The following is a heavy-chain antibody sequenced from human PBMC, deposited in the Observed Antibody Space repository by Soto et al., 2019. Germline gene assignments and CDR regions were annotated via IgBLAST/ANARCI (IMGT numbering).Heavy chain of an antibody. D-gene: IGHD2-2*01. J-gene: IGHJ5*02. CDR2: VSSDGNNK. Sequence: QEHLVESGGGVVQAGTSLRLSCAASGFRFNNYGMHWVRQAPGKGLEWVAFVSSDGNNKYYADSVKGRFTISRDNSKSTMFLQVDSLSVDDTAIYHCAKDRVIQLLPIWPDPWGQGTLVTVSS. CDR3: AKDRVIQLLPIWPDP. CDR1: GFRFNNYG. V-gene: IGHV3-30*18.